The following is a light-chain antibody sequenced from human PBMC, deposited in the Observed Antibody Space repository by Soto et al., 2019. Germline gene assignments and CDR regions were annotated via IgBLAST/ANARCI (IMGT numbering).Light chain of an antibody. CDR1: SSDVGGYNY. CDR2: DVS. J-gene: IGLJ2*01. Sequence: QSALTQPPSASGSPGQSVTISCTGTSSDVGGYNYVSWYQQHPGKAPKLMIYDVSERPSGVPDRFSGSKSGNTASLTVSGLQAEAEADYYCNSYAGTNNLVFGGGTKVTVL. V-gene: IGLV2-8*01. CDR3: NSYAGTNNLV.